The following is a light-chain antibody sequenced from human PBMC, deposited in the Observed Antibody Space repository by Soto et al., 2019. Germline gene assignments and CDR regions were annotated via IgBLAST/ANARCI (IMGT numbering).Light chain of an antibody. J-gene: IGKJ1*01. CDR1: QGISNY. Sequence: DIQMTQSPSSLSASVGDRVTITCRASQGISNYLAWYQQKPGKVPKLLIYAASTLQPGVPSRFSGSGSGTDFTLTISSLLPEDVATYYCQEYNSVPPWTFVQGTKVEIK. CDR2: AAS. CDR3: QEYNSVPPWT. V-gene: IGKV1-27*01.